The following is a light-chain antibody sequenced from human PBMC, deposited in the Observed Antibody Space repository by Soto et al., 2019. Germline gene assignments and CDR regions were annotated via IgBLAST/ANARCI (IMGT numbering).Light chain of an antibody. V-gene: IGKV3-11*01. Sequence: EIVLTQSPGTLSLSPGERATLSSKASQSVSSYLAWYQQKPGQAPRLLIYGASIRATGIPARFSGSGSGTDFTLTISSLEPEDFADYYCQQRSNWPWTFGQGTKVDIK. J-gene: IGKJ1*01. CDR3: QQRSNWPWT. CDR2: GAS. CDR1: QSVSSY.